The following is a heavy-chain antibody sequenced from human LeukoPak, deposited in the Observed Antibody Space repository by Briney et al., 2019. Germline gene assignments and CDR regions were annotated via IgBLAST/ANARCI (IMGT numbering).Heavy chain of an antibody. CDR3: ARDRMGATTDY. CDR1: GYTFTDYF. J-gene: IGHJ4*02. Sequence: ASVKVSCKASGYTFTDYFMNWVRQAPGQGLEWMGWINPKSGDTNYAQKFQGRVTMTRDTSISTAYMELSRLRSDDTALYYCARDRMGATTDYWGQGTLVTVSS. V-gene: IGHV1-2*02. D-gene: IGHD1-26*01. CDR2: INPKSGDT.